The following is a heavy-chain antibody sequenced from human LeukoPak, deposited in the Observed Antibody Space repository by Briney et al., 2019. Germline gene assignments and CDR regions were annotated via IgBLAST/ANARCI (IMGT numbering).Heavy chain of an antibody. V-gene: IGHV7-4-1*02. CDR3: ATQKSYYYGSGSYYTSYYYYYMDV. CDR1: GYTFTSYA. CDR2: INTNTGNP. Sequence: ASVKVSCKASGYTFTSYAMNWVRQAPGQGLEWMGWINTNTGNPTYAQGFTGRFVFSLDNSVSTAYLQISSLKAEDTAVYYCATQKSYYYGSGSYYTSYYYYYMDVWGKGTTVTVSS. J-gene: IGHJ6*03. D-gene: IGHD3-10*01.